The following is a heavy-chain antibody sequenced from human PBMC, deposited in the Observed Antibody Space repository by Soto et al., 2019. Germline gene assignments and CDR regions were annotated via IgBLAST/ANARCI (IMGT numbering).Heavy chain of an antibody. CDR1: GFTFNTYD. J-gene: IGHJ5*02. CDR3: VKSGTARLLRHSWFDT. CDR2: ITASSAYI. V-gene: IGHV3-21*01. Sequence: EVQLVESGGGLGKPGGSLRLSCAASGFTFNTYDMNWVRQAPGKGLEWVSSITASSAYIYDADSVRGRFTISRDNAKNSLFLEMNSLRAEDTAVYYCVKSGTARLLRHSWFDTWGQGTLVSVSS. D-gene: IGHD3-16*01.